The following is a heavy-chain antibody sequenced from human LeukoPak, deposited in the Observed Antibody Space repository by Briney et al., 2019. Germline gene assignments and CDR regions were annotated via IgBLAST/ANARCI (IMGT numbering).Heavy chain of an antibody. CDR1: GFTFDDYA. J-gene: IGHJ4*02. CDR3: ATARGSNDY. Sequence: GGSLRLSCAASGFTFDDYAMHWVRQAPGKGLEWVSGISWNSGSIGYADSVKGRFTISRDNAKNSLYLQMNSLRAEDTAVYYCATARGSNDYWGQGTLVTVSS. CDR2: ISWNSGSI. V-gene: IGHV3-9*01.